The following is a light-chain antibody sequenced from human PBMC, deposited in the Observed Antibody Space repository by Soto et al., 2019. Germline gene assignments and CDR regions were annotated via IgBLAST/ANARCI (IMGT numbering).Light chain of an antibody. CDR2: GAS. CDR1: QSVSNNY. Sequence: EMVLTQAPCTLSLAPLERATLSCRASQSVSNNYLAWYQQKPGQAPRLLIYGASNRATGIPDRFSGSGSGTDFTLTISRLEPEDFAVYYCQQRSKWPPEVTFGQGTRLEIK. J-gene: IGKJ5*01. V-gene: IGKV3D-20*02. CDR3: QQRSKWPPEVT.